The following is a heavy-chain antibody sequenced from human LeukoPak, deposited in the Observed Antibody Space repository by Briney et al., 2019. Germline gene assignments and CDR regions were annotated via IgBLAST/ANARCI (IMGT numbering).Heavy chain of an antibody. CDR1: GYTLTELS. J-gene: IGHJ5*02. CDR3: ATAMVRGVKVWRFDP. D-gene: IGHD3-10*01. Sequence: ASVKVSCKVSGYTLTELSMHWVRQAPGKGLEWMGGFDPEDGETIYAQKFQGRVTMTEDTSTDTAYMELSSLRSEDTAVYYCATAMVRGVKVWRFDPWGQGTLVTVSS. CDR2: FDPEDGET. V-gene: IGHV1-24*01.